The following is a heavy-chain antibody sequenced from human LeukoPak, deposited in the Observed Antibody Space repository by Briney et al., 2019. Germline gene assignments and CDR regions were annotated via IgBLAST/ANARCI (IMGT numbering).Heavy chain of an antibody. J-gene: IGHJ4*02. CDR3: ARHHQKGSSWSPFDY. CDR2: IYHSGST. Sequence: PSETLSLTCAVSGGSISSGGYSWSWIRQPPGKGLEWIGYIYHSGSTYYNPSLKSRVTISVDRSKNQFSLKLSSVTAADTAVYYCARHHQKGSSWSPFDYWGQGTLVTVSS. D-gene: IGHD6-13*01. CDR1: GGSISSGGYS. V-gene: IGHV4-30-2*01.